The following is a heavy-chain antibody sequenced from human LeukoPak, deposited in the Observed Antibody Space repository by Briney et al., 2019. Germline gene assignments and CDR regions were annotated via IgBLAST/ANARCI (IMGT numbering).Heavy chain of an antibody. Sequence: ASVKVSCKASGYTFTSYGISWVRQAPGQGLEWMGWINPNSGGTNYAQKFQGRVTMTRDTSISTAYMELSRLRSDDTAVYYCARMRAVVPAANFDYWGQGTLVTVSS. D-gene: IGHD2-2*01. CDR2: INPNSGGT. J-gene: IGHJ4*02. V-gene: IGHV1-2*02. CDR1: GYTFTSYG. CDR3: ARMRAVVPAANFDY.